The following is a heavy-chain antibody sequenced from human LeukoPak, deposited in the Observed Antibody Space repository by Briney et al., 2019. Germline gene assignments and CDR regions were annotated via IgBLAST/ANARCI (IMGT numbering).Heavy chain of an antibody. CDR2: IYTSGST. Sequence: SETLSLTCTVSGGSISSGSYYWSWIRQPAGKGLEWIGRIYTSGSTNYNPSLKSRVTISVDTSKNQFSLKLSSVTAADTAVYYCARGRYDFWSGYYMFYYYYYYMDVWGKGTTVTVSS. D-gene: IGHD3-3*01. J-gene: IGHJ6*03. CDR1: GGSISSGSYY. V-gene: IGHV4-61*02. CDR3: ARGRYDFWSGYYMFYYYYYYMDV.